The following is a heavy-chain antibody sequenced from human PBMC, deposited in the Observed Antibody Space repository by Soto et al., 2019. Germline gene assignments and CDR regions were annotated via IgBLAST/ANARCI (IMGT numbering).Heavy chain of an antibody. Sequence: SETLSLTCTASGGSISSYYWSWIRQPPGKGLEWIGYIYYSGSTNYNPSLKSRVTISVDTSKNQFSLKLSSVTAADTAVYYCARVRYFDWGESYYFDYWGQGTLVTVSS. CDR2: IYYSGST. J-gene: IGHJ4*02. D-gene: IGHD3-9*01. CDR3: ARVRYFDWGESYYFDY. CDR1: GGSISSYY. V-gene: IGHV4-59*01.